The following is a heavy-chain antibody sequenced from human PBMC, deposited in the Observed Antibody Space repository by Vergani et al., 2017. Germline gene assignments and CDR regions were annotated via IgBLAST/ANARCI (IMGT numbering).Heavy chain of an antibody. CDR1: GFTFSSYE. CDR2: ISSSGSTI. D-gene: IGHD3-10*01. V-gene: IGHV3-48*03. Sequence: EVQLVESGGGLVQPGGSLRLSCAASGFTFSSYEMNWVRQAPGKGLEWVSYISSSGSTIYYADSVKGRFTISRDNAKNSLYLQMNSLRAEDTAVYYCARAGSMVRGVTPYYYCMDVWGQGTTVTVSS. CDR3: ARAGSMVRGVTPYYYCMDV. J-gene: IGHJ6*02.